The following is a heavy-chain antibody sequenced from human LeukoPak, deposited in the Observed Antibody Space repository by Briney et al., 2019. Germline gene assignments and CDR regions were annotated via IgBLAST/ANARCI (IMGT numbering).Heavy chain of an antibody. D-gene: IGHD2-8*01. CDR1: GYTFTSYY. CDR3: ARDRVGGTYGYYYGMDV. J-gene: IGHJ6*02. V-gene: IGHV1-46*01. CDR2: INPSGGST. Sequence: ASVKVSCKASGYTFTSYYMHCVRQAPGQGPEWMGIINPSGGSTSYAQKFQGRVTMTTDTSTSTVYMELRSLRSEDTAVYYCARDRVGGTYGYYYGMDVWGQGTTVTVSS.